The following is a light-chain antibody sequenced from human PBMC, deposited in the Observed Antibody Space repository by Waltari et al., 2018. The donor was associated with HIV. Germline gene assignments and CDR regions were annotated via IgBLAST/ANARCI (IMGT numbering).Light chain of an antibody. CDR2: DDS. Sequence: SYVLTQPPSVSVAPGQTARITCGGNNIGKKNMHWYQQRPGQAPVLVVSDDSDRPSDIPERFSGSNSANTATLSISRVEAGDEADYYCQVWDYNSDRWVFGGGTKLTVL. J-gene: IGLJ3*02. V-gene: IGLV3-21*02. CDR1: NIGKKN. CDR3: QVWDYNSDRWV.